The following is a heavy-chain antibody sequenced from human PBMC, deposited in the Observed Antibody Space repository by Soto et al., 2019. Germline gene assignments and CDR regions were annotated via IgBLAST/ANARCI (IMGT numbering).Heavy chain of an antibody. CDR3: ARGGYCISTSCYRGWFDP. CDR1: GYTFTNSG. V-gene: IGHV1-18*01. CDR2: INTDNGNT. J-gene: IGHJ5*02. Sequence: ASVKVSCKASGYTFTNSGIIWVRQAPGQGLEWLGWINTDNGNTNYAQNLQGRVTFTTDTSTSTAYMELRSLRSEDTAVYYCARGGYCISTSCYRGWFDPWGQGTLVTVSS. D-gene: IGHD2-2*01.